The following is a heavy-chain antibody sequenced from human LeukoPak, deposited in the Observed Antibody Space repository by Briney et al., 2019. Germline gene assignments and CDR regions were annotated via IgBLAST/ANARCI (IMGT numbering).Heavy chain of an antibody. D-gene: IGHD2-2*01. J-gene: IGHJ4*02. CDR1: GFTFSSYA. Sequence: GGSLRLSCAASGFTFSSYAMHWVRQAPGKGLEWVAVISYDGSNKYYADSVKGRFTISRDNSKNTLYLQMNSLRAEDTAVYYCARDRGEYCSSTSCQQFDYWGQGTLVTVSS. V-gene: IGHV3-30-3*01. CDR3: ARDRGEYCSSTSCQQFDY. CDR2: ISYDGSNK.